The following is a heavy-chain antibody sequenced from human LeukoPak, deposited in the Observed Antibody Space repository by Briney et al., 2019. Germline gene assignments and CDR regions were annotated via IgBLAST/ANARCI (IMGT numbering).Heavy chain of an antibody. J-gene: IGHJ6*02. V-gene: IGHV3-53*01. Sequence: GGSLRLSCAASGFTVSSNDMSWVRQAPGKGLEWVSVIYSGGRTFYADSVKGRFTISRDNSKNTLYLQMNSLRAEDTAVYYCARSVGAHWVYYGMDVWGQGTTVTVSS. D-gene: IGHD1-26*01. CDR2: IYSGGRT. CDR3: ARSVGAHWVYYGMDV. CDR1: GFTVSSND.